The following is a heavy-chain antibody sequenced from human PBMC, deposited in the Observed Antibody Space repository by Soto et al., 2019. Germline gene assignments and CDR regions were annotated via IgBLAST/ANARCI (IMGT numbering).Heavy chain of an antibody. CDR1: GFTFSDYY. V-gene: IGHV3-11*04. CDR3: AKDLYSRHYDSSGYCQIDY. J-gene: IGHJ4*02. CDR2: ISSRSSTI. D-gene: IGHD3-22*01. Sequence: PGGSLRLSCAASGFTFSDYYMSWIRQAPGKGLEWVSYISSRSSTIFYADSVKGRFTISRDNFKNTLYLQMNSLRAEDTAVYYCAKDLYSRHYDSSGYCQIDYWGQGTLVTVSS.